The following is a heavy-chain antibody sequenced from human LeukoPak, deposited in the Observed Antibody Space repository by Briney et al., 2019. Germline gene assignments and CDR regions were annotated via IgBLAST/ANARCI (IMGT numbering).Heavy chain of an antibody. CDR3: ARVGARGVSY. D-gene: IGHD3-16*02. J-gene: IGHJ4*02. CDR1: GFTFSSYN. V-gene: IGHV3-21*01. CDR2: ISSSSSYI. Sequence: GGSLRLSCAASGFTFSSYNMNWVRQAPGTGLEWVSYISSSSSYIYYADSVKGRFTISRDNAKNSLYLQMNSLRAEDTAVYYCARVGARGVSYWGQGTLVTVSS.